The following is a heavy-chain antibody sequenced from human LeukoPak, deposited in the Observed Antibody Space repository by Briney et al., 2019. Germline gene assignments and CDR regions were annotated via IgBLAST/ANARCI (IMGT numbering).Heavy chain of an antibody. V-gene: IGHV1-8*01. D-gene: IGHD1-26*01. Sequence: ASVKVSCKASGYTFTSDDINWVRQATGQGLEWMGWMNPNSGNTGYAQKFQGRVTMTRNTSISTAYMELSSLRSEDTAVYYCARLRRSPPFYYFDYWGQGTLVTVSS. CDR2: MNPNSGNT. J-gene: IGHJ4*02. CDR3: ARLRRSPPFYYFDY. CDR1: GYTFTSDD.